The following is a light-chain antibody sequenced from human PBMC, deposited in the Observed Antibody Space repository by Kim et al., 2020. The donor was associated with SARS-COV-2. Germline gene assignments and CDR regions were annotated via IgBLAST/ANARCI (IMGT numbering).Light chain of an antibody. CDR1: QSISSW. V-gene: IGKV1-5*03. CDR3: QQYNSYPLT. J-gene: IGKJ4*01. CDR2: ESS. Sequence: DIQMTQSPSTLSASVGDRVTISCRASQSISSWLAWYQQKPGKAPNLLIYESSSLESGVPSRFSGSGSGTEFTLTISSLQLDDFATYYCQQYNSYPLTFGGGTKVDIK.